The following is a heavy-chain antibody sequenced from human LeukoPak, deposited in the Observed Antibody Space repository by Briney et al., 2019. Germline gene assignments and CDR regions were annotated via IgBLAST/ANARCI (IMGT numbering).Heavy chain of an antibody. CDR1: GGSISSGGYS. V-gene: IGHV4-30-2*01. J-gene: IGHJ3*02. D-gene: IGHD3-9*01. CDR3: ARGDDILTGYYISKAFDI. Sequence: SETLSLTCAVSGGSISSGGYSRSWIRQPPGKGLEWIGYIYHSGSTYYNPSLKSRVTISVDRSKNQFSLKLSSVTAADTAVYYCARGDDILTGYYISKAFDIWGQGTMVTVSS. CDR2: IYHSGST.